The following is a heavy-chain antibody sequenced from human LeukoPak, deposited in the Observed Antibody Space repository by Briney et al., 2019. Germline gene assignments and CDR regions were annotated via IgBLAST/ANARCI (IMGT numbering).Heavy chain of an antibody. CDR1: GFTFSSYA. Sequence: GGSVRLSCAASGFTFSSYAMHWVRQAPGKGLEYVSAISSNGGSTYYANSVKGRFTISRDNSKNTLCLQMGSLRAEDMAVYYCARGTQQWLVEGGYFDYWGQGTLVTVSS. D-gene: IGHD6-19*01. CDR2: ISSNGGST. CDR3: ARGTQQWLVEGGYFDY. J-gene: IGHJ4*02. V-gene: IGHV3-64*01.